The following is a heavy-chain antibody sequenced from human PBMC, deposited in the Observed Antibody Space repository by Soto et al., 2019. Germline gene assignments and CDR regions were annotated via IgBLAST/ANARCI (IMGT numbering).Heavy chain of an antibody. CDR3: AKSLSTAVNYGLDV. J-gene: IGHJ6*02. Sequence: EVQLLESGGGLVQPGGSLRLSCGASGFIFSDNAMTWVRQSPGKGLEWVSSISDDGDSTYYADSVKGRFTISRDNSKNTLFLQMSSLGAEDTAVYYCAKSLSTAVNYGLDVWCQGTSVTVSS. CDR1: GFIFSDNA. V-gene: IGHV3-23*01. CDR2: ISDDGDST.